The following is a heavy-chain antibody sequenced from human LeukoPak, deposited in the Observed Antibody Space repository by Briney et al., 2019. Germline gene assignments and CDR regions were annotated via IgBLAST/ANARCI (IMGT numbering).Heavy chain of an antibody. CDR1: GFTFSSYE. CDR2: ISSSSSYT. Sequence: GGSLRLSCAASGFTFSSYEMSWIRQAPGKGLEWVSYISSSSSYTNYADSVKGRFTISRDNAKNSLYLQMNSLRAEDTAVYYCAREGGYSYGYGFDYWGQGTLVTVSS. CDR3: AREGGYSYGYGFDY. V-gene: IGHV3-11*06. J-gene: IGHJ4*02. D-gene: IGHD5-18*01.